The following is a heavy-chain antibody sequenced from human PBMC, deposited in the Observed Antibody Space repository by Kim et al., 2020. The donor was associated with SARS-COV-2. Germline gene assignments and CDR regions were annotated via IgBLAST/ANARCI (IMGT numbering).Heavy chain of an antibody. V-gene: IGHV1-18*04. CDR1: GYTFTSYG. D-gene: IGHD3-10*01. CDR3: AGDAMVRGVIITTVDYYYYGMDV. Sequence: ASVKVSCKASGYTFTSYGISWVRQAPGQGLEWMGWISAYNGNTNYAQKLQGRVTMTTDTSTSTAYMELRSLRSDDTAVYYCAGDAMVRGVIITTVDYYYYGMDVGGQGTTVTVSS. J-gene: IGHJ6*02. CDR2: ISAYNGNT.